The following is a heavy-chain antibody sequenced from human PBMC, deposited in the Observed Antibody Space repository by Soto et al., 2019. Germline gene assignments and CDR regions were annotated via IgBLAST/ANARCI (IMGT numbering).Heavy chain of an antibody. CDR3: ARDRLDGYGSCIYYTEVGWFYP. D-gene: IGHD3-10*01. CDR2: ISSSSSYI. J-gene: IGHJ5*02. V-gene: IGHV3-21*01. CDR1: GFTFSSYS. Sequence: AGGSLRLSCAASGFTFSSYSMNWVPQAPGKGLEWVSSISSSSSYIYYADSVKGRFTISRDNAKNSLYLQMNSLRAEDTAVYYCARDRLDGYGSCIYYTEVGWFYPCGQETVVTVSS.